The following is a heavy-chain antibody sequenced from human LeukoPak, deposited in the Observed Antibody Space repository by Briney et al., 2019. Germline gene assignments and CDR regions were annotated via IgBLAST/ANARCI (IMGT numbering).Heavy chain of an antibody. CDR1: GGSISSYY. CDR2: IYYSGST. D-gene: IGHD4-17*01. V-gene: IGHV4-59*01. J-gene: IGHJ2*01. Sequence: SETLSLTCTVSGGSISSYYWSWIRQPPGKGLEWIGYIYYSGSTNYNPSLKSRVTISVDTSKNQFSLKLSSVTAADTAVYYCARVHGDSWYFDLWGRGNLVTVSS. CDR3: ARVHGDSWYFDL.